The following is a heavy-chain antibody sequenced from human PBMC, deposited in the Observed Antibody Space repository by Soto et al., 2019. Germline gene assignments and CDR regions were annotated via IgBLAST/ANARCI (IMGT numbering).Heavy chain of an antibody. Sequence: SETLSLTCTASGDSISNGDYYWSWIRQPPGRGLEWIGYIDSSGSTYYNPSLKSRLTMSVDMSKNQFSLRLTSVTAADTAVYYCASRYLYWGQGLLVTVSS. CDR2: IDSSGST. D-gene: IGHD3-16*02. V-gene: IGHV4-30-4*01. CDR1: GDSISNGDYY. J-gene: IGHJ4*02. CDR3: ASRYLY.